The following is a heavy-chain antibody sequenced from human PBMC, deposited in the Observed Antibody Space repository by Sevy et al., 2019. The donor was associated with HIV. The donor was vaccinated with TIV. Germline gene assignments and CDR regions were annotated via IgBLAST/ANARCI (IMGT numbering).Heavy chain of an antibody. CDR2: IYHLGST. D-gene: IGHD3-3*01. J-gene: IGHJ3*02. Sequence: SETLSLTCAVSGGSISNNKWWSWVRQSPGKGLEWIGEIYHLGSTNYNPSLKSRVTISVDQSKNQFSLELNSVTAADTAVYYCALNGYYSIDIWGQGTMVTVSS. CDR1: GGSISNNKW. V-gene: IGHV4-4*02. CDR3: ALNGYYSIDI.